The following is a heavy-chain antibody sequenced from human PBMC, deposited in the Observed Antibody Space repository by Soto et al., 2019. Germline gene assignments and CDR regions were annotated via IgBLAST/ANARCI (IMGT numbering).Heavy chain of an antibody. CDR2: VYSPGRT. Sequence: QLVESGGGLIQPGGSLILSCAASGFTVSSYYMSWVRQATGEGLEWVSVVYSPGRTYYADSVKGRFTISRDMSKNMISLQMDSLSAEDTAVYYCAREGMGFGYWGQGTLVTVSS. V-gene: IGHV3-53*01. CDR1: GFTVSSYY. J-gene: IGHJ4*02. CDR3: AREGMGFGY. D-gene: IGHD1-26*01.